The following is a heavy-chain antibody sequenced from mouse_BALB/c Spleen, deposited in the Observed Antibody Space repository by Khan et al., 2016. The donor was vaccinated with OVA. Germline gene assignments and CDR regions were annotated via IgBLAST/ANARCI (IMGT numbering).Heavy chain of an antibody. V-gene: IGHV2-3*01. CDR2: IWGDGNT. CDR3: AKDRRYDAVDY. Sequence: QVQLKESGPGLVAPSQSLSLTCTVSGFSLTSYGVSWVRQPPGKGLEWLGVIWGDGNTNFHSALRSRLSISKDNSKSQVFLQLNSLQTDDTATDYCAKDRRYDAVDYWGQGTSGTVSS. J-gene: IGHJ4*01. CDR1: GFSLTSYG.